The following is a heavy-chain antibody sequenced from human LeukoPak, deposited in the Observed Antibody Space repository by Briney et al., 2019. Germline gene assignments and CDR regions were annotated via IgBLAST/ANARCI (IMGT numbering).Heavy chain of an antibody. CDR1: GFTFSSYS. CDR2: ISSSSSYI. D-gene: IGHD6-19*01. Sequence: GGSLRLSCAASGFTFSSYSMNWVRQAPGKGLEWVSSISSSSSYIYYADSVKGRFTISRDNAKNSPYLQMNSLRAEDTAVYYCAREYSSGWYHWDYWGQGTLVTVSS. CDR3: AREYSSGWYHWDY. V-gene: IGHV3-21*01. J-gene: IGHJ4*02.